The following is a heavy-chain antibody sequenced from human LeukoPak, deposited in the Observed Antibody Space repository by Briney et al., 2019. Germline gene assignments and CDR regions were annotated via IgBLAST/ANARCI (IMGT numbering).Heavy chain of an antibody. CDR2: IKSKTDGGIT. V-gene: IGHV3-15*01. Sequence: PGGSLRLSCAASGFTFSNAWMSWVRQAPGKGLEWVGRIKSKTDGGITDYAAPVKGRFTISGDDSKNTLYLQMNSLKTEDTAVYYCTTLYSSSHDYWGQGTLVTVSS. J-gene: IGHJ4*02. D-gene: IGHD6-13*01. CDR3: TTLYSSSHDY. CDR1: GFTFSNAW.